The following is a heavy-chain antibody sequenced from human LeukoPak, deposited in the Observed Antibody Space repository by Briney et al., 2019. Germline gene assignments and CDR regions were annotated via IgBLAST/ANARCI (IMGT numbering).Heavy chain of an antibody. V-gene: IGHV4-39*01. CDR2: ITYSGRT. CDR1: GGSTSSSSFY. J-gene: IGHJ4*02. Sequence: SETLSLTCTVSGGSTSSSSFYWGWIRQPPGKGLECIGRITYSGRTYYNPSLQSRVTISVDTSKNQFSLRLSSVTAADTAVYYCARLRAYYYDSSGYYNFDFWGQGTLVTVSS. D-gene: IGHD3-22*01. CDR3: ARLRAYYYDSSGYYNFDF.